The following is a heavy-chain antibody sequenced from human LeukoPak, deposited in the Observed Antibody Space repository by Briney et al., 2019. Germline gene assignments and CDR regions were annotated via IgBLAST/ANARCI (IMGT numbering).Heavy chain of an antibody. Sequence: GGSLRLSCAASGFTVDSNYLSWVRQAPGKGLEWVSTIYTGGNTYYVASVKGRFTISRDFSKNTVFLHMNSLRAEDTAVYYCARAAVGEVTMVRGVSYYFDYWGQGTLVTVSS. J-gene: IGHJ4*02. CDR1: GFTVDSNY. CDR3: ARAAVGEVTMVRGVSYYFDY. CDR2: IYTGGNT. D-gene: IGHD3-10*01. V-gene: IGHV3-53*01.